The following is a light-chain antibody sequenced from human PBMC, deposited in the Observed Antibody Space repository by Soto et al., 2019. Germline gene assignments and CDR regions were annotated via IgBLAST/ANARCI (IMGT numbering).Light chain of an antibody. CDR1: QSVSSN. J-gene: IGKJ1*01. Sequence: EKVMTQSPATLSVSPGERATLSCRASQSVSSNLAWYQQTPGQAPRLLIYDASTRATGVPARFTGSGSGTEFTLTISSLQSEDFAVYYCQQYHDWPPEVTFGQGTKVEI. CDR3: QQYHDWPPEVT. V-gene: IGKV3-15*01. CDR2: DAS.